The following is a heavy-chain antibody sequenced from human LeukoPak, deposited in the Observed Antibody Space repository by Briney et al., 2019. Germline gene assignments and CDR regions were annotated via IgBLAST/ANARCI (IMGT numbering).Heavy chain of an antibody. D-gene: IGHD3-3*01. Sequence: ASVTVSCKASGYTFTSYYMHWVRQAPGQGLEWMGIINPSGGSTSYAQTFQGRVTITRDRSTSTVYMELSSLRSEDTAVYYCASEGFTIFGVVPYWGQGTLVTVSS. CDR2: INPSGGST. V-gene: IGHV1-46*01. CDR3: ASEGFTIFGVVPY. J-gene: IGHJ4*02. CDR1: GYTFTSYY.